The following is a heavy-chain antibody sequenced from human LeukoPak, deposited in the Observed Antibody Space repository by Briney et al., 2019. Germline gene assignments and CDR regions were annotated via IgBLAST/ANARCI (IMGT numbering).Heavy chain of an antibody. CDR1: GGSFSGYY. CDR2: INHSGST. D-gene: IGHD3-3*01. CDR3: ARGHRRITIFGVGLFDY. J-gene: IGHJ4*02. Sequence: PSETLSLTCAVYGGSFSGYYWSWIRQPPGKGLEWIGEINHSGSTNYNPSLKSRATISVDTSKNQFSLKLSSVTAADTAVYYCARGHRRITIFGVGLFDYWGQGTLVTVSS. V-gene: IGHV4-34*01.